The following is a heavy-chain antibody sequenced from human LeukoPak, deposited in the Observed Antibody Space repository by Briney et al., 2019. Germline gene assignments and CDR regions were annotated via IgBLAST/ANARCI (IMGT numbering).Heavy chain of an antibody. CDR1: GFTFSGYW. Sequence: TGGSLRLSCAASGFTFSGYWMSWVRQAPGKGLEWVAVISYDGSNKYYADSVKGRFTISRDNSKNTLYLQMNSLRVEDSAVYYCARDRGTNIVTAGLRPGYIDCWGQGTLVTVSS. CDR3: ARDRGTNIVTAGLRPGYIDC. V-gene: IGHV3-30-3*01. J-gene: IGHJ4*02. D-gene: IGHD2-21*02. CDR2: ISYDGSNK.